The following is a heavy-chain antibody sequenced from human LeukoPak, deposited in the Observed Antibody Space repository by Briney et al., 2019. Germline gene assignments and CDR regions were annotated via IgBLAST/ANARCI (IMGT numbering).Heavy chain of an antibody. D-gene: IGHD6-13*01. Sequence: GSLRLSCAASGFTFSSYSMNWVRQAPGKGLEWVSSISSSSSYIYYADSVKGRFTISRDNAKNSLYLQMNGLRAEDTAVYYCASSPAADRVYWGQGTLVTVSS. J-gene: IGHJ4*02. CDR3: ASSPAADRVY. CDR2: ISSSSSYI. V-gene: IGHV3-21*01. CDR1: GFTFSSYS.